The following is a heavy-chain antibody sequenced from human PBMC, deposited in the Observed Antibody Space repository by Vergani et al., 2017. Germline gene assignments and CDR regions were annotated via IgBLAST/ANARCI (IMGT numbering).Heavy chain of an antibody. V-gene: IGHV5-51*03. CDR3: ATGYXSSTSFFGWNWFDP. D-gene: IGHD2-2*01. J-gene: IGHJ5*02. CDR1: GYSFTSYW. CDR2: IYPGDSDT. Sequence: EVQLVQSGAEVKKPGESLKISCKGSGYSFTSYWIGWVRQMPGKGLEWMGIIYPGDSDTRYSPSFQGQVTISADKSISTAYLQWSSLKASDTAMYYCATGYXSSTSFFGWNWFDPWGQGTLVTVSS.